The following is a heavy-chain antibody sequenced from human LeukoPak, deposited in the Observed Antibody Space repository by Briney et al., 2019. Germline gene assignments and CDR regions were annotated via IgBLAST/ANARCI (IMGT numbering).Heavy chain of an antibody. J-gene: IGHJ6*03. CDR1: GGSISSYY. CDR2: IYYSGST. Sequence: IPSETLSLTCTVSGGSISSYYWSWIRQPPGKGLEWIGYIYYSGSTNYNPSLKSRVTISVDTSKNQFSLKLSSVTAADTAVYYCARNDIVVGVAATPYYYYYMDVWGKGTTVTISS. V-gene: IGHV4-59*01. D-gene: IGHD2-15*01. CDR3: ARNDIVVGVAATPYYYYYMDV.